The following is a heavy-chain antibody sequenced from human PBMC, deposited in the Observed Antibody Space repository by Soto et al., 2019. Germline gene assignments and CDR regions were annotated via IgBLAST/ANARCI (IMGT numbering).Heavy chain of an antibody. CDR3: AKDPQSPFWAAAGTHDAFDI. V-gene: IGHV3-30*18. D-gene: IGHD6-13*01. CDR1: GFTFSSYG. J-gene: IGHJ3*02. CDR2: ISYDGSNK. Sequence: QVQLVESGGGVVQPGRSLRLSCAASGFTFSSYGMHCVRQAPGKGLEWVAVISYDGSNKYYADSLKGRFTISRDNSKNTLYLQMNSLRAEDTAVYYCAKDPQSPFWAAAGTHDAFDIWGQGTMVTVSS.